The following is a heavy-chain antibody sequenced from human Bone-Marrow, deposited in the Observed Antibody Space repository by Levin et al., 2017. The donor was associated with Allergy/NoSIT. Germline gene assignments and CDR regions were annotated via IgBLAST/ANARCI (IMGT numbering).Heavy chain of an antibody. J-gene: IGHJ4*02. V-gene: IGHV3-30*03. Sequence: GGSLRLSCVGSGFSFSDHGIHWVRQAPGKGLEWVSVVSYDGKNQFYAHSVKGRFTMSRDNSKNTVYLHLSSLRAEDTALYYCARAGGSHRHDFDSWGQGVMVTVS. CDR2: VSYDGKNQ. CDR3: ARAGGSHRHDFDS. D-gene: IGHD1-1*01. CDR1: GFSFSDHG.